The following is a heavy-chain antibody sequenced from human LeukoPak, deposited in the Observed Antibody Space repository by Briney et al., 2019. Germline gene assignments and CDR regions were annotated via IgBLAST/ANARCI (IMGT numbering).Heavy chain of an antibody. CDR2: TSGSGGRT. J-gene: IGHJ4*02. V-gene: IGHV3-23*01. Sequence: SGGSLRLSCAASGFTFSSYAINWVRQAPGKGLEWVSGTSGSGGRTYYADSVKGRFTISRENSKNTLYLQTNSLRAEDTAVYYCAKVRLYGDYPEIDYWGQGTLVAVSS. CDR1: GFTFSSYA. D-gene: IGHD4-17*01. CDR3: AKVRLYGDYPEIDY.